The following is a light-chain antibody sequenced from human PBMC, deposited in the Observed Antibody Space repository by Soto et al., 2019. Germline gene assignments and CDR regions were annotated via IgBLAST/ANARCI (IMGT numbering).Light chain of an antibody. J-gene: IGKJ2*01. V-gene: IGKV4-1*01. CDR2: WAS. CDR1: QRVLYSSNNKNY. CDR3: QQYESTPPT. Sequence: DIVMTQSPDSLAVPLGERATFNCKSSQRVLYSSNNKNYLAWYQQRPGQPPKLLIYWASTRESGVPDRFSGAGSGTDFTLTITSLQAEDVAVYYCQQYESTPPTFGQGTKLEIK.